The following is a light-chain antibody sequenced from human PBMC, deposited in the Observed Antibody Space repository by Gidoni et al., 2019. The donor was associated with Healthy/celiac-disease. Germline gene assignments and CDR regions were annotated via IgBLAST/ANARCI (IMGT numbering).Light chain of an antibody. V-gene: IGKV4-1*01. J-gene: IGKJ4*01. CDR2: WAS. CDR3: QQYYSTPLT. CDR1: QSVLYSSNNKNY. Sequence: DIVMTQPTDSLAVSLGERATINCKSSQSVLYSSNNKNYLAWHQQKPGQPPKLLIYWASTRESGVPDRFSGSGSGTDFTLTISSLHAEDVAVYYCQQYYSTPLTFGGGTKVEIK.